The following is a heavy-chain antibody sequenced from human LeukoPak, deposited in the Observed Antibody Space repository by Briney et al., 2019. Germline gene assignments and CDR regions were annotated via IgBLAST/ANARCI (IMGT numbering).Heavy chain of an antibody. CDR1: GGSISSYY. CDR3: ARGTKYQLPYYFDY. J-gene: IGHJ4*02. Sequence: SETLSLTCTVSGGSISSYYWSWIRQPPGKGLEWIGYIYYSGSTNYNPSLKSRVTISVDTSKNQFSLKLISVTAADTAVYYCARGTKYQLPYYFDYWGQGTLVTVSS. V-gene: IGHV4-59*01. CDR2: IYYSGST. D-gene: IGHD2-2*01.